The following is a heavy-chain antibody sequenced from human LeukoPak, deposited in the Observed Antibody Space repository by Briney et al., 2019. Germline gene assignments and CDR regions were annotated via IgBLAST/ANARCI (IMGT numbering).Heavy chain of an antibody. CDR3: ARLSIQLWPGFDY. D-gene: IGHD5-18*01. CDR1: GFTFTTYA. CDR2: INAGNDNT. V-gene: IGHV1-3*01. J-gene: IGHJ4*02. Sequence: GASVKVSCKASGFTFTTYAMHWVRQAPGQRLEWMGWINAGNDNTKYSQKFQGRVTITRDTSASTAYMELNSLRPEDTAVYYCARLSIQLWPGFDYWGQGTLVTVSS.